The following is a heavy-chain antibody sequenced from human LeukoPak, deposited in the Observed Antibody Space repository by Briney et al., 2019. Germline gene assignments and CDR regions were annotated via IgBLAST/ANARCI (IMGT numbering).Heavy chain of an antibody. Sequence: SETLSLTCTVSGGSISSSSYYWGWIRQPPGTGLEWIGSIYYSGSTYYNPSLKSRVTISVDTSKNQFSLKLSSVTAADTAVYYCARDGYDSGFRGYFDYWGQGTLVTVSS. CDR1: GGSISSSSYY. J-gene: IGHJ4*02. CDR2: IYYSGST. V-gene: IGHV4-39*07. CDR3: ARDGYDSGFRGYFDY. D-gene: IGHD5-12*01.